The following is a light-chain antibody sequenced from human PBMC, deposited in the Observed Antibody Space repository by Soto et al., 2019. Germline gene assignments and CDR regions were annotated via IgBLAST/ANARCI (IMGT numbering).Light chain of an antibody. Sequence: QSALTQPASVSGSPGQSITISCTGTTSDVGGYNYVSWYQQHPGKAPKLMVYDVSSRPSGVSNRFSGSKSGNTASLTISGVQAVDEAEYYCSSYTSSSSLVRFGGGTKVTVL. CDR1: TSDVGGYNY. V-gene: IGLV2-14*03. CDR3: SSYTSSSSLVR. J-gene: IGLJ3*02. CDR2: DVS.